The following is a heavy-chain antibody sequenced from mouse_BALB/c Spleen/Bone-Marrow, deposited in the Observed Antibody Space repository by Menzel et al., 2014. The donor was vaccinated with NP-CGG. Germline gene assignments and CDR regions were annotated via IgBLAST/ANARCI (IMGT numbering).Heavy chain of an antibody. Sequence: DVQLVESGGGLVQPGGSLKLSCVASGFTFSSYGMSWVRQTPDKRLELVATINNNGGSTYYPDSVKGQFTISRGNAKNTLYLQMSSLKSEDTAMYYCARVYGWYFDVWGAGTTVTVSS. CDR1: GFTFSSYG. CDR2: INNNGGST. J-gene: IGHJ1*01. D-gene: IGHD1-1*01. CDR3: ARVYGWYFDV. V-gene: IGHV5-6-3*01.